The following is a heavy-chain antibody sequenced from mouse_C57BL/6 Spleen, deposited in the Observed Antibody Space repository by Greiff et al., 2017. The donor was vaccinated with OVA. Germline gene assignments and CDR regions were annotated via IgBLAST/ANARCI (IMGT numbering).Heavy chain of an antibody. CDR2: INPNNGGT. D-gene: IGHD2-5*01. V-gene: IGHV1-22*01. CDR3: ARLGYSNYSYYAMDY. Sequence: VQLQQSGPELVKPGASVKMSCKASGYTFTDYNMHWVKQSHGKSLEWIGYINPNNGGTSYNQKFKGKATLTVNKSSSTAYMELRSLTSEDSAVYYCARLGYSNYSYYAMDYWGQGTSVTVSS. J-gene: IGHJ4*01. CDR1: GYTFTDYN.